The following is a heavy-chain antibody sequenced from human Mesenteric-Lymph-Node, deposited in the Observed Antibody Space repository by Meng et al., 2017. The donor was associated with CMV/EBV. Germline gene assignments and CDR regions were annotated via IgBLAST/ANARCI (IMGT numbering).Heavy chain of an antibody. Sequence: GGSLRLSCAASGFTFSTYGIHWARQAPGKGLEWVAVISHDGSNKYYADSVKGRFTISRDNSKNTLYLQMNSLRAEDTAVYYCARDTLQYYYYYYGMDVWGQGTTVTVSS. CDR1: GFTFSTYG. J-gene: IGHJ6*02. V-gene: IGHV3-30*03. CDR3: ARDTLQYYYYYYGMDV. CDR2: ISHDGSNK.